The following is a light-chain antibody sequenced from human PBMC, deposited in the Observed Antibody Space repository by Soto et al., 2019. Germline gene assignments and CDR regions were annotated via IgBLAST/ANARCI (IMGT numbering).Light chain of an antibody. J-gene: IGLJ1*01. CDR3: GTWDNSLSANYV. V-gene: IGLV1-51*01. CDR1: SSNIGNNY. Sequence: QAVLTQPPSVSAAPGQKVTISCSGSSSNIGNNYVSWYQQLPGTAPKLLIYDNNKRPSGIPDRFSGSKSGTSATLGITGLQTGDEADYYCGTWDNSLSANYVFGTGTKLTVL. CDR2: DNN.